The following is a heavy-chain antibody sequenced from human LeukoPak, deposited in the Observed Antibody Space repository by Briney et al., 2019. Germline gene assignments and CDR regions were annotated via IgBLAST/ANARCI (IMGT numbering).Heavy chain of an antibody. CDR1: GFTFSSYW. V-gene: IGHV3-7*03. CDR2: IKQDGSEK. J-gene: IGHJ4*01. Sequence: GSLRLSCAASGFTFSSYWMSWVRQAPGKGLEWVANIKQDGSEKYYVDSVKGRFTISRDNAKNSLYLQMNSLRAEDTAVYYCAKGIYSSGWSYFDYWGHGALVTVSS. CDR3: AKGIYSSGWSYFDY. D-gene: IGHD6-25*01.